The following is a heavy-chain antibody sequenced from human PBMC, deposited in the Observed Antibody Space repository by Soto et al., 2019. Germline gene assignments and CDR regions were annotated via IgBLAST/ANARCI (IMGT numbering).Heavy chain of an antibody. J-gene: IGHJ4*02. CDR3: ARDLNGPDDC. Sequence: HPGGSLRLSCAASGFTFSSYWMHWVRQAPGKGLVWVSRIKSDGSTTNFADSVKGRFTISRDNAKNTLYLQMNSLRAEDTAVYYCARDLNGPDDCWGQGTLVTVSS. V-gene: IGHV3-74*01. D-gene: IGHD1-1*01. CDR1: GFTFSSYW. CDR2: IKSDGSTT.